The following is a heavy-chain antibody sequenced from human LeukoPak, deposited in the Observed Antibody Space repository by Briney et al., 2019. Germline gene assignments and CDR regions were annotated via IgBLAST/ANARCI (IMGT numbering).Heavy chain of an antibody. CDR3: AREPPLLWFGESYYFDY. CDR1: GFTFNRYT. J-gene: IGHJ4*02. D-gene: IGHD3-10*01. V-gene: IGHV3-30-3*01. Sequence: GGSLRLSCAASGFTFNRYTIHWVRQAPGKGLEWVTTISYDGTNKYYADPVKGRFTVSRDNSKNTVYLQMNSLRAEDTAVYYCAREPPLLWFGESYYFDYWGQGTLVTVSS. CDR2: ISYDGTNK.